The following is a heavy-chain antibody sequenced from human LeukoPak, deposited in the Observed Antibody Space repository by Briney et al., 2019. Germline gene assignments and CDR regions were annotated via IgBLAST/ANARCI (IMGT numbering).Heavy chain of an antibody. CDR2: INSDGSST. V-gene: IGHV3-74*01. J-gene: IGHJ5*02. Sequence: GGSLRPSCAASEFTFSSYWIHWVRQAQGKGLVWVSRINSDGSSTSYADSVKGRFTISRDNAKNTLYLQMNSLRAEDTAVYYCASEPGLNWFDPWGQGTLVTVSS. CDR3: ASEPGLNWFDP. CDR1: EFTFSSYW.